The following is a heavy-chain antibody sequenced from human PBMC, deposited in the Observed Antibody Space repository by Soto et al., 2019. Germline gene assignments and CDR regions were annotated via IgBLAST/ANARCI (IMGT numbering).Heavy chain of an antibody. V-gene: IGHV3-74*01. D-gene: IGHD1-7*01. CDR3: ATEGKLGS. Sequence: GGSLRLSCAASGFTFSNYWMHWVRQAPGRGLMWVSRIKTDGSSTSYADSVKGRFTISRDNTKNMVYLQMNSLRVEDTAVYYCATEGKLGSCGQGALVTVSS. CDR1: GFTFSNYW. CDR2: IKTDGSST. J-gene: IGHJ5*02.